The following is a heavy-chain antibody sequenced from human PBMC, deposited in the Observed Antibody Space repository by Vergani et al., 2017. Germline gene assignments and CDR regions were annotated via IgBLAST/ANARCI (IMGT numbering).Heavy chain of an antibody. CDR1: GGPIRTGGYY. J-gene: IGHJ4*02. CDR2: VNDSGNT. Sequence: QVHLQESGPGLVKPSETLSLRCTVFGGPIRTGGYYWTWTGQRPGKGLGWIGFVNDSGNTYYHPSLEGRVSISADTSKNQFSLKLNFVTAADTAVYYCARRTYMPAPPSKYSFDFWGRGTLVTVSS. D-gene: IGHD2-2*01. V-gene: IGHV4-31*03. CDR3: ARRTYMPAPPSKYSFDF.